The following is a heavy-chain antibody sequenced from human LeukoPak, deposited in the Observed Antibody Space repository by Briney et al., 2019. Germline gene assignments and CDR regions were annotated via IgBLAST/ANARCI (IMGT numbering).Heavy chain of an antibody. D-gene: IGHD2-15*01. CDR2: ISAYNGNT. Sequence: ASVKVSCKASGYTFTGYYMHWVRQAPGQGLEGMGWISAYNGNTNYAQKLQGRVTMTTDTSTSTAYMELRSLRSDDTAVYYCARDWGYCSGGSCPNFDYWGQGTLVTVSS. J-gene: IGHJ4*02. CDR1: GYTFTGYY. CDR3: ARDWGYCSGGSCPNFDY. V-gene: IGHV1-18*04.